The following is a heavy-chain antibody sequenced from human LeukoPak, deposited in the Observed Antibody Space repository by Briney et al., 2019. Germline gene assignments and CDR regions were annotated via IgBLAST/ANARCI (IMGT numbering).Heavy chain of an antibody. CDR1: GGPFSGYY. D-gene: IGHD5-12*01. V-gene: IGHV4-34*01. J-gene: IGHJ4*02. CDR2: INHSGST. CDR3: ARHAIVATIYDY. Sequence: PSETLSLTCAVYGGPFSGYYWSWIRQPPGKGLEWIGEINHSGSTNYNPSLKSRVTISVDTSKNQFSLKLSSVTAADTAVYYCARHAIVATIYDYWGQGTLVTVSS.